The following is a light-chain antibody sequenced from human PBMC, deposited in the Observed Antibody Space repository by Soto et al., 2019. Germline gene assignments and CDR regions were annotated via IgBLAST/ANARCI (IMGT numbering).Light chain of an antibody. CDR1: ISIIRNNY. Sequence: QSVLTQPPSMSAAPGQKVTISCPGSISIIRNNYVSWYQQLPGTAPKLLIYDNNKRPSGIPDRFSGSKSGTSATLGITGLQTGDEADYYCGTWDSSLSAGLFGGGTKLTVL. CDR3: GTWDSSLSAGL. CDR2: DNN. J-gene: IGLJ2*01. V-gene: IGLV1-51*01.